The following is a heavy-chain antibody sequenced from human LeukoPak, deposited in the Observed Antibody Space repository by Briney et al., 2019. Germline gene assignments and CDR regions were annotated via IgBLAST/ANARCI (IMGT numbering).Heavy chain of an antibody. CDR2: ISAYNGHT. CDR3: ARGVVGTYYYYYMDV. D-gene: IGHD2-15*01. CDR1: GYSFTNYD. Sequence: ASVKVSCKASGYSFTNYDIIWVRQAPGQGLEWMGWISAYNGHTKYAQKFQGRVTMTTDTSTSTAYMELRSLRSDDTAVYYCARGVVGTYYYYYMDVWGKGTTVTVSS. J-gene: IGHJ6*03. V-gene: IGHV1-18*01.